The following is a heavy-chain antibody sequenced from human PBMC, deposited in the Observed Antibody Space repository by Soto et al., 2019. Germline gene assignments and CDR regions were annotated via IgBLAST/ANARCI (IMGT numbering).Heavy chain of an antibody. CDR2: IYPRDSDT. CDR1: GYSFSSYW. J-gene: IGHJ1*01. CDR3: ARTGTTLPAEYFQH. D-gene: IGHD1-7*01. Sequence: LGESLKISCKTSGYSFSSYWIAWVRQMPGKGLEWMGIIYPRDSDTTYSPSFQGQVTISADTSISTTYLHWKSLKASDTAMYYCARTGTTLPAEYFQHWGRGTLVTVSS. V-gene: IGHV5-51*01.